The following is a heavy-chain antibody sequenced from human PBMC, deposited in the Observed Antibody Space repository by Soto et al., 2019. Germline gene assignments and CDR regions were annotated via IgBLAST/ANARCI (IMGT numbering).Heavy chain of an antibody. CDR1: GFSLTTSGVG. CDR2: IYWDDDK. D-gene: IGHD3-3*01. CDR3: AHRVLRTVFGLVTTTAIYFDF. Sequence: QITLNESGPTQVKPRQTLTLTCTFSGFSLTTSGVGVGWIRQSPGKAPEWLALIYWDDDKRYSPSLKSRLTITKDTSKNQVVLTMADLDXADTATYYCAHRVLRTVFGLVTTTAIYFDFWGQGTPVAVSS. J-gene: IGHJ4*02. V-gene: IGHV2-5*02.